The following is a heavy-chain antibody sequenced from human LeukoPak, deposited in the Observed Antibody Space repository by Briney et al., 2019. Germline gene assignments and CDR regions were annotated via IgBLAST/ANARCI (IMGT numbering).Heavy chain of an antibody. V-gene: IGHV3-30-3*01. CDR1: GFTFSNYA. Sequence: GGSLRLSCAASGFTFSNYAMHWVRQAPGKGLEWVAVISYDGHYKYCADSVKGRFTISRDNSRNTLYLQMNSLRGEDTAVYYCARDHAADIVATGEDYWGQGTLVTVSS. J-gene: IGHJ4*02. CDR2: ISYDGHYK. D-gene: IGHD5-12*01. CDR3: ARDHAADIVATGEDY.